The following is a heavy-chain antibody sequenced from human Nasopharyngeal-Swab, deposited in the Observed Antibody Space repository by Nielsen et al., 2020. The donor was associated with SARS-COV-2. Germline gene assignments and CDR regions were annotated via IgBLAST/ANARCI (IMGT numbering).Heavy chain of an antibody. V-gene: IGHV3-74*01. CDR3: ARDCDTATCYRSAADT. CDR2: INRDGSGT. D-gene: IGHD2-2*01. J-gene: IGHJ5*01. Sequence: GSLKISCAGSGFTFSSYWMHWVRQAPGKGLMWVARINRDGSGTNYADSVKGRFTISRDNAKNTLYLQMNTLSAEDTGVYYCARDCDTATCYRSAADTWGQGTLVTVSS. CDR1: GFTFSSYW.